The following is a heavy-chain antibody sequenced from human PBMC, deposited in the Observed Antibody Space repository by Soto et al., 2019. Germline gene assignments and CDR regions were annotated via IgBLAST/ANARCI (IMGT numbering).Heavy chain of an antibody. CDR3: ARGVVYRDVGLAYGMDV. CDR2: INYSGST. CDR1: GEPFSNHY. Sequence: PSETLSLTCAVYGEPFSNHYWTWIRQSPGKGLEWVGEINYSGSTRYNWSLGSRVTISVDTSKNQFSLMVTSVTAEDTAVYYCARGVVYRDVGLAYGMDVWGQGTTVTVSS. D-gene: IGHD3-22*01. V-gene: IGHV4-34*01. J-gene: IGHJ6*02.